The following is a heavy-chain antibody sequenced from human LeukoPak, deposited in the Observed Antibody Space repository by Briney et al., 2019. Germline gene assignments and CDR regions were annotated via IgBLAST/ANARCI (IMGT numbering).Heavy chain of an antibody. J-gene: IGHJ4*02. CDR2: INHSGST. D-gene: IGHD1-1*01. Sequence: SETLSLTCAVYGGSFSGYYWSWIRQPPGKGLEWIGEINHSGSTNYNPSLKSRVTISVDTSKNQFSLKLSSVTAADTAVYYCARRESWNGFTSYWGQGTLVTVSS. CDR1: GGSFSGYY. V-gene: IGHV4-34*01. CDR3: ARRESWNGFTSY.